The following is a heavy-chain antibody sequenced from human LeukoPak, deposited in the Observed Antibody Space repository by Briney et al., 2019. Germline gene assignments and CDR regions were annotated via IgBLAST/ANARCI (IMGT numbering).Heavy chain of an antibody. CDR3: ARRDIVATTDAFDI. CDR2: IYYSGST. D-gene: IGHD5-12*01. CDR1: GGSISSSSYY. V-gene: IGHV4-39*01. Sequence: SETLSLTCTVSGGSISSSSYYWGWVRQPPGKGLEWIGSIYYSGSTYYNPSLKSRVTISVDTSKNQFSLKLSSVTAADTAVYYCARRDIVATTDAFDIWGQGTMVTVSS. J-gene: IGHJ3*02.